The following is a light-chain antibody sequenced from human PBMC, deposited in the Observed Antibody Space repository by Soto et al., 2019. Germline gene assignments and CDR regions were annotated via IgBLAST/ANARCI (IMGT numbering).Light chain of an antibody. CDR1: QSIGTY. Sequence: DIQMTQSPSSLSASVGDRVTITCRASQSIGTYLHWYQQKPGKAPKLLIYAASSLQGGVPSRFSGSGSGTDFTLNISGLQPEDFATYYCQQSYNTPPVTFGPGTNVDFK. V-gene: IGKV1-39*01. CDR2: AAS. J-gene: IGKJ3*01. CDR3: QQSYNTPPVT.